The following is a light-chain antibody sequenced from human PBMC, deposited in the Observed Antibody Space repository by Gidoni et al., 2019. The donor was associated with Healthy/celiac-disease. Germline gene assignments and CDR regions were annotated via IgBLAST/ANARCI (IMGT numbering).Light chain of an antibody. V-gene: IGLV2-14*01. CDR3: SSYTSSSTLV. Sequence: QSALTQPASLSGYPEQSITISCTGTSSDVGGYNYVSWYQQHPGKAPKLMIYDVSNRPSGVSNRFSGSKSGNTASLTISGLQAEDEADYYCSSYTSSSTLVFGGGTKLTVL. J-gene: IGLJ3*02. CDR1: SSDVGGYNY. CDR2: DVS.